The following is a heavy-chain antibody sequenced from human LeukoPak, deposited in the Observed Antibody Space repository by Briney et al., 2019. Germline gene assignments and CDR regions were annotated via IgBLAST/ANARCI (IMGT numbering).Heavy chain of an antibody. V-gene: IGHV1-69*05. CDR3: ARAVNPQYCSSTSCSRGLFDP. CDR1: GYTFTGYG. Sequence: SPKVSCKASGYTFTGYGLSWVPQAPGQGLEWMGGIIPIFGTANYAQKFQGRVTITTDESTSTAYMELSSLRSEDTAVYYCARAVNPQYCSSTSCSRGLFDPWGQGTLVTVSS. CDR2: IIPIFGTA. D-gene: IGHD2-2*01. J-gene: IGHJ5*02.